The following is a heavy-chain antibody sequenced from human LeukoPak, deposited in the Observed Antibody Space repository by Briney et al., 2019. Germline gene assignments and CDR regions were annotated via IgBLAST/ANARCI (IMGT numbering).Heavy chain of an antibody. CDR2: ISSDGSST. CDR1: GFTLSSYW. D-gene: IGHD5-18*01. Sequence: GGSLRLSCAASGFTLSSYWMHWVRQAPGKGLVWVSHISSDGSSTSYADSVKGRFTISRDNAQSTLYLQMNSLRAEDTAVYYCARAGVYSYAYVDYWGQGTLVTVSS. V-gene: IGHV3-74*01. CDR3: ARAGVYSYAYVDY. J-gene: IGHJ4*02.